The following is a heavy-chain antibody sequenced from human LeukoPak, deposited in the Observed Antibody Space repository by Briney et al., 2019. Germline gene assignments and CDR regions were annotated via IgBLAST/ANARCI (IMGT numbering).Heavy chain of an antibody. CDR1: GYTFTRHW. V-gene: IGHV5-51*01. Sequence: GESLKISCKGAGYTFTRHWTGGVRQTPGKGLEWRGFIFPGGSDIRYSPSFQGQVTISADRSITTAYLQWSSLKASDTAIYYCVMYGDYVEIFDYWGQGTLVTVSS. J-gene: IGHJ4*02. CDR3: VMYGDYVEIFDY. D-gene: IGHD4-17*01. CDR2: IFPGGSDI.